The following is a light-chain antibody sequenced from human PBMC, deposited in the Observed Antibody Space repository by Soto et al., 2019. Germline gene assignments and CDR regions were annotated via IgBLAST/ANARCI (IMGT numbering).Light chain of an antibody. CDR1: QSVISSY. J-gene: IGKJ1*01. CDR2: GAS. CDR3: QQYGSSPRT. V-gene: IGKV3-20*01. Sequence: EIVWTQSPGTLSLSPGERTTLSCRASQSVISSYLACYQREPGQAPRLLIYGASSRATAIPARFSASGSGPHFTLTISRLEPEDFAVYYCQQYGSSPRTFGQGTKVDIQ.